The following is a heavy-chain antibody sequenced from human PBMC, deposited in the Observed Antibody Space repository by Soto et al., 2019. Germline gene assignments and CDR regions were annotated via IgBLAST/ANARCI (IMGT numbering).Heavy chain of an antibody. J-gene: IGHJ4*02. V-gene: IGHV4-34*01. CDR3: ARGDYVAGTFDY. Sequence: SETLSLTCAVYGGSFSGYYWSWIRQPPGEGLEWIGEINHSGSTNYNPSLKSRVTISVDTSKNQFSLKLSSVTAADTAVYYCARGDYVAGTFDYWGQGTLVTVSS. CDR2: INHSGST. D-gene: IGHD6-19*01. CDR1: GGSFSGYY.